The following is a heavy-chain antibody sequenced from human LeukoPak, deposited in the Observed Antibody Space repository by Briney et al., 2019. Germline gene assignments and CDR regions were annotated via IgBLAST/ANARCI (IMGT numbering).Heavy chain of an antibody. CDR3: ARADHYDYVWGSYRPNWFDP. CDR1: GYTFTTYA. CDR2: INTNTGNP. J-gene: IGHJ5*02. D-gene: IGHD3-16*02. V-gene: IGHV7-4-1*02. Sequence: ASVRVSCKASGYTFTTYAMHWVRQAPGQRLEWMGWINTNTGNPTYAQGFTGRFVFSLDTSVSTAYLQISSLKAEDTAVYYCARADHYDYVWGSYRPNWFDPWGQGTLVTVSS.